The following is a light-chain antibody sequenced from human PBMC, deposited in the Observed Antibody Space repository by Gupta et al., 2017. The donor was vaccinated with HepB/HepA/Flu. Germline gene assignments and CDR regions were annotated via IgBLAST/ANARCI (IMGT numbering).Light chain of an antibody. CDR3: QQYGSLPRT. Sequence: IVLTQSPGTLSLSPGERATLSCRASQSVSSSSLAWYQQKPGQAPRLLIYGVSTRATGIPDRFSGTGSGTDFTLTISRLDPEDFAVYYCQQYGSLPRTFGQGTKVEVK. V-gene: IGKV3-20*01. CDR1: QSVSSSS. J-gene: IGKJ1*01. CDR2: GVS.